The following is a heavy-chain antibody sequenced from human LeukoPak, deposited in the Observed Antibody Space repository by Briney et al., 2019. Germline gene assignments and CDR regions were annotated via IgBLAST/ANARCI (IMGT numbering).Heavy chain of an antibody. Sequence: SGTLSLTCAVSGGXISISNSNWWSWVRQPPGKGLEWIGEIYHSVSTNYNPSLKSRVTISVDKSKNQFSLKLSSVTAADTAVYYCARDLHGGNSFTSDWYFDLWGRGTLVTVSS. D-gene: IGHD4-23*01. V-gene: IGHV4-4*02. CDR3: ARDLHGGNSFTSDWYFDL. J-gene: IGHJ2*01. CDR2: IYHSVST. CDR1: GGXISISNSNW.